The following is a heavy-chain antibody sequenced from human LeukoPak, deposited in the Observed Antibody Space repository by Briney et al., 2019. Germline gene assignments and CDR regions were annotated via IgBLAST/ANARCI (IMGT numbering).Heavy chain of an antibody. J-gene: IGHJ4*02. V-gene: IGHV4-34*01. D-gene: IGHD5/OR15-5a*01. CDR3: ARVRPRQCQFDY. CDR1: GGSFSGYY. Sequence: PSETLSLTCAVYGGSFSGYYWSWIRQPPGKGLEWIGEINHSGSTNYSPSLKSRVTISVDTSKNQFSLKLSSVTAADTAVYYCARVRPRQCQFDYWGQGTLVTVSS. CDR2: INHSGST.